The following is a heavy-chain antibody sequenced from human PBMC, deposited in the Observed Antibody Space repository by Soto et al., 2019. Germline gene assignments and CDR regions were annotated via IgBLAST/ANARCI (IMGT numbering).Heavy chain of an antibody. Sequence: LSLTCTVSGGSISSGGYYWSWIRQHPGKGLEWIGYIYYSGSTYYNPSLKSRVTISVDTSKNQFSLKLSSVTAADTAVYYCARGNYNWNEEYYFDYWGQGTLVTVSS. CDR2: IYYSGST. V-gene: IGHV4-31*03. J-gene: IGHJ4*02. D-gene: IGHD1-20*01. CDR1: GGSISSGGYY. CDR3: ARGNYNWNEEYYFDY.